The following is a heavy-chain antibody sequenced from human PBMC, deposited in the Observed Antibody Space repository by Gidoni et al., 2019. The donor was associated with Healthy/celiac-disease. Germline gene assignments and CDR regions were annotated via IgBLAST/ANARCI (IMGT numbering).Heavy chain of an antibody. D-gene: IGHD4-17*01. J-gene: IGHJ5*02. Sequence: QVQLVQSGAEVKKPGASVKVSCKASGYTFTGYYMHWVRQAPGQGLEWMGWINPNSGGTTYAQKFQGRVTMTRATSISTAYMELSRLRSDDTAVYYCARAYGDYYIPALSWFDPWGQGTLVTVSS. CDR3: ARAYGDYYIPALSWFDP. V-gene: IGHV1-2*02. CDR2: INPNSGGT. CDR1: GYTFTGYY.